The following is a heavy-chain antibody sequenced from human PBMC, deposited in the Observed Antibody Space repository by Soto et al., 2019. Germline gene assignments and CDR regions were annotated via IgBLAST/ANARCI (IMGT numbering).Heavy chain of an antibody. V-gene: IGHV5-51*01. J-gene: IGHJ4*02. Sequence: GASLKIPWNGSGYSFYTHWVGWVRQIPGKGLEWMGIIYPGDSDARSSLSVKGQVTFSVDEYISTALLQWISLKASDTAMYYCARSQFDYVWGTSGYFDSWGQGILVTVSS. CDR3: ARSQFDYVWGTSGYFDS. D-gene: IGHD3-16*01. CDR1: GYSFYTHW. CDR2: IYPGDSDA.